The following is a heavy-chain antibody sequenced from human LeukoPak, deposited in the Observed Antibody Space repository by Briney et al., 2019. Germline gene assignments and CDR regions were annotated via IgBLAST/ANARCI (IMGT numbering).Heavy chain of an antibody. V-gene: IGHV4-31*03. CDR3: ARALSPSAPFDY. CDR2: IYYSGST. CDR1: GGSISGGGYY. J-gene: IGHJ4*02. Sequence: PSETLSLTCTVSGGSISGGGYYWSWIRQHPGKGLEWIGYIYYSGSTYYNPSLKSRVTISVDTSKNQFSLKLSSVTAADTAVYYCARALSPSAPFDYWVQGALVTVSS.